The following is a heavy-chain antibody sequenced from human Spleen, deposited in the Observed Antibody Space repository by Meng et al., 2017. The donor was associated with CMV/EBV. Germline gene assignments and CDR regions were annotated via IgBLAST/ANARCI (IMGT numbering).Heavy chain of an antibody. CDR2: VDPADGET. CDR3: ARDHPLTGYSYGLSYYYGMDV. V-gene: IGHV1-69-2*01. CDR1: GHIFSDYY. D-gene: IGHD5-18*01. J-gene: IGHJ6*02. Sequence: ASVKVSCKVSGHIFSDYYTHWVRQAPGKGLEWMGLVDPADGETIYAEKVQGRITIIADTSTDTAYMELSSLRFEDTAVYYCARDHPLTGYSYGLSYYYGMDVWGQGTTVTVSS.